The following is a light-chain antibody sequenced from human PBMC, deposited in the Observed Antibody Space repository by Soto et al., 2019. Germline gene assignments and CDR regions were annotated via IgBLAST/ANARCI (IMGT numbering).Light chain of an antibody. CDR2: GAS. CDR1: QSVSSSY. Sequence: ESVLTQSPGTLSLSPGERATLSCRASQSVSSSYLAWYQQKPGQAPRLLIYGASSRATGIPDRFSGSGSGTDFPLTISRLEPEDLAVYYCQQYGSSPPQSFGQGTKVEIK. CDR3: QQYGSSPPQS. V-gene: IGKV3-20*01. J-gene: IGKJ1*01.